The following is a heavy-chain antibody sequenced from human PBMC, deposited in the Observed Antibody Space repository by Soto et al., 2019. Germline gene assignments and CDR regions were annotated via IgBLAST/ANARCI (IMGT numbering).Heavy chain of an antibody. V-gene: IGHV3-7*01. Sequence: GGSLRLSCAGSGFTFNSYPMSWVRQAPGKGLEWVATMKEDASEEYYVDSVRGRFTISRDNAKNSLYLQMSSLRSEDTAVYYCARDWNGKAPSYFDYWGQGTLVTVSS. J-gene: IGHJ4*02. D-gene: IGHD3-3*01. CDR2: MKEDASEE. CDR3: ARDWNGKAPSYFDY. CDR1: GFTFNSYP.